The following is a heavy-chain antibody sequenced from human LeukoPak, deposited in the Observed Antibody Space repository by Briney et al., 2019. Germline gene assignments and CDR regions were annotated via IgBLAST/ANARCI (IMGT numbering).Heavy chain of an antibody. Sequence: GASVKVSCKPSGYTFTGYYLHWVRQAPGQGLEWMGWINAHSGGTDYAQRFQGRVTMTRDTSISTAYMELSRLRSDDTAVYYCARATTLNCSGGSCYSVWFDLWGQRTLVTVSS. CDR1: GYTFTGYY. CDR3: ARATTLNCSGGSCYSVWFDL. J-gene: IGHJ5*02. CDR2: INAHSGGT. D-gene: IGHD2-15*01. V-gene: IGHV1-2*02.